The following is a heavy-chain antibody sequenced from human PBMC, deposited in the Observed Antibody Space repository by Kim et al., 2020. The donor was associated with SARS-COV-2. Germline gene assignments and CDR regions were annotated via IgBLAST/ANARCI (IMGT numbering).Heavy chain of an antibody. D-gene: IGHD1-26*01. CDR3: ARDGAGGTQFDY. V-gene: IGHV6-1*01. J-gene: IGHJ4*02. Sequence: DYAVSVKSRITINPDTSKNQFSLQLNSVTPEDTAVYYCARDGAGGTQFDYWGQGTLVTVSS.